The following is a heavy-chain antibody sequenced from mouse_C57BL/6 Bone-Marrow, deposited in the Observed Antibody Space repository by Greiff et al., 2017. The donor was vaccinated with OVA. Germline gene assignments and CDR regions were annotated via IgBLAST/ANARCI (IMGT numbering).Heavy chain of an antibody. CDR2: IDPENGDT. V-gene: IGHV14-4*01. CDR1: GFNIKDDY. J-gene: IGHJ3*01. D-gene: IGHD1-1*01. CDR3: TNGGYGSRVPFAY. Sequence: VQLQQSGAELVRPGASVKLSCTASGFNIKDDYMHWVKQRPEQGLEWIGWIDPENGDTEYASKFQGKATITADTSSNTAYLQLSSLTSEDTAVYYCTNGGYGSRVPFAYWGQGTLVTVSA.